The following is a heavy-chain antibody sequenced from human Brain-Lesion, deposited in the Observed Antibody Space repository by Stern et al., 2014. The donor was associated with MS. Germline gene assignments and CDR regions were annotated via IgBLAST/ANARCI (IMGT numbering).Heavy chain of an antibody. CDR1: GYRFTSNW. D-gene: IGHD6-6*01. Sequence: MQLVQPGAEVKKPGESLKISCKGSGYRFTSNWIGWVRQMPGKGLEWVGIIWPGDSDTRYSPSFQGQVTISADKSISTAYLQWSSLQASDTAMYYCARRGDSSSSGFDYWGQGTLVIVSS. V-gene: IGHV5-51*01. J-gene: IGHJ4*02. CDR2: IWPGDSDT. CDR3: ARRGDSSSSGFDY.